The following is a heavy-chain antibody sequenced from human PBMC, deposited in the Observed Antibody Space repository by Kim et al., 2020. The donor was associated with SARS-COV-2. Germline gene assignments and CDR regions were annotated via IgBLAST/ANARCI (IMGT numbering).Heavy chain of an antibody. V-gene: IGHV3-23*01. CDR1: GFSFSSYA. J-gene: IGHJ4*02. CDR3: AKPSDTLPRRVYPFDS. CDR2: ISGSGGTT. Sequence: GGSLRLSCAASGFSFSSYAMNWVRQAPGKGLEWVSGISGSGGTTFYADSVKGRFTISRDNSKNTVDLHMNSPKAEDTAVYYCAKPSDTLPRRVYPFDSWGQGTLVTVSS. D-gene: IGHD2-8*01.